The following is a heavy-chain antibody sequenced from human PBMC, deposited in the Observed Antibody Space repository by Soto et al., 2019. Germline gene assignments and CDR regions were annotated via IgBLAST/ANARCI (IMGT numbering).Heavy chain of an antibody. D-gene: IGHD5-18*01. CDR2: IGTAGDT. CDR3: ARHSTAMGTYDAFDI. CDR1: GFTFSSYD. Sequence: GGSLRLSCAASGFTFSSYDMHWVRQATGKGLEWVSAIGTAGDTYYPGSVKGRFTISRENAKNSLYLQMNSLRAEDTAVYYCARHSTAMGTYDAFDIWGQGTMVTVSS. J-gene: IGHJ3*02. V-gene: IGHV3-13*01.